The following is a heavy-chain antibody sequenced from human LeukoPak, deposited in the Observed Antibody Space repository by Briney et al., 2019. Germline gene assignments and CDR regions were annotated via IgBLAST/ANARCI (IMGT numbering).Heavy chain of an antibody. V-gene: IGHV3-21*01. J-gene: IGHJ4*02. D-gene: IGHD2-21*02. Sequence: GGSLRLSCAASGFTFSSHNMNWVRQAPGKGLEWVSSISGSSSYIFYADSVKGRFTISRDNAKNSLYLQMNSLRAEDTAVYYCARGDGGSFDYWGQGTLVTVSS. CDR3: ARGDGGSFDY. CDR2: ISGSSSYI. CDR1: GFTFSSHN.